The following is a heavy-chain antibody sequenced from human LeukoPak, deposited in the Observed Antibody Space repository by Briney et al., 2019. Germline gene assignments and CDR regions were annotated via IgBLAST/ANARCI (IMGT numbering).Heavy chain of an antibody. D-gene: IGHD6-13*01. Sequence: ASVKLSCKASGYTFSDYYMHSIRQAPGQGLEWMSWINTNSGGTNYAQKFQGRVTMTRDTSISRAYMELSRLRSDDTAVYYCARAGAGTFGYWGQGTLVTVSS. CDR2: INTNSGGT. CDR3: ARAGAGTFGY. CDR1: GYTFSDYY. V-gene: IGHV1-2*02. J-gene: IGHJ4*02.